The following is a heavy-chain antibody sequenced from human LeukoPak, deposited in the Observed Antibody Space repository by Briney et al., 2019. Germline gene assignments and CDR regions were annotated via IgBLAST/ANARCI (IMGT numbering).Heavy chain of an antibody. Sequence: PSETLSLTCAVYGGSFSGYYWSWIRQPPGKGLEWIGEINHSGSTNYNPSLKSRVTIPVDTSKNQFSLKLSSVTAADTAVYYCAKGLTGNSSSWYLWFGKNYYYYYMDVWGKGTTVTVSS. J-gene: IGHJ6*03. CDR3: AKGLTGNSSSWYLWFGKNYYYYYMDV. CDR1: GGSFSGYY. CDR2: INHSGST. V-gene: IGHV4-34*01. D-gene: IGHD6-13*01.